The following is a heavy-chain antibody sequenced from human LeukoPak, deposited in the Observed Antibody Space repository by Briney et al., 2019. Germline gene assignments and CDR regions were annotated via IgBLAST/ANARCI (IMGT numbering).Heavy chain of an antibody. Sequence: GGSLRLSCAASGFTFSSYAMHWVRQAPGKGLEWVAVISYDGSNKYYADSVKGRFTISRDNSKNTLYLQMNSLRAEDTAVYYCARWEWELLRNWFDPWGQGTLVTVSS. D-gene: IGHD1-26*01. V-gene: IGHV3-30*04. CDR2: ISYDGSNK. CDR3: ARWEWELLRNWFDP. J-gene: IGHJ5*02. CDR1: GFTFSSYA.